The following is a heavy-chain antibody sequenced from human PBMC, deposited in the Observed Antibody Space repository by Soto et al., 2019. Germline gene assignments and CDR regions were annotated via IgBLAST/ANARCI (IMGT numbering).Heavy chain of an antibody. CDR2: IIPIFGTA. CDR1: GGAFSSYA. V-gene: IGHV1-69*13. Sequence: SVKVSCKASGGAFSSYAISWVRQAHGQGLELMGGIIPIFGTANYAQKFQGRVTITADESTSTAYMELSSLRSEDTAVYYCARDVDTAMARESYYYYGMDVWGQGTTVTVYS. CDR3: ARDVDTAMARESYYYYGMDV. J-gene: IGHJ6*02. D-gene: IGHD5-18*01.